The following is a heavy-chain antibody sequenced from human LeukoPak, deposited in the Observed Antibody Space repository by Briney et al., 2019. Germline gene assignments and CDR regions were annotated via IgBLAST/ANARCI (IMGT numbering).Heavy chain of an antibody. CDR2: IGGSGDNT. D-gene: IGHD3-22*01. Sequence: GRSLRLSCAASRFTFSSYAMSWARQAPGKGLEWVSSIGGSGDNTYYADSVKGRFTISRDNSKNTLFLQMNSLRAEDTAIYFCAKAGYYDNSGSFYFTYWGQGTLVTVSS. V-gene: IGHV3-23*01. CDR1: RFTFSSYA. J-gene: IGHJ4*02. CDR3: AKAGYYDNSGSFYFTY.